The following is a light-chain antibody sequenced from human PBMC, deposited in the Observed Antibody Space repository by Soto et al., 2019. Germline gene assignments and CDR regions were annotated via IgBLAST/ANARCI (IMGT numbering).Light chain of an antibody. CDR3: LQYNNDPWT. V-gene: IGKV1-5*01. Sequence: DIQMTQSPSPLSASVGDRVTITCRASQSINNWLAWYQQKPGEAPRLLIYDASSLESGVPSRFSGSGSGTELTLTISSLQPDDFATYYCLQYNNDPWTFGQGTKVEIK. CDR2: DAS. J-gene: IGKJ1*01. CDR1: QSINNW.